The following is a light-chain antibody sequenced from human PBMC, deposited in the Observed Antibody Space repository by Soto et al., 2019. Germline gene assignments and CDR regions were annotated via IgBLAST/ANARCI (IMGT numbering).Light chain of an antibody. CDR3: QQRKIWPPVT. V-gene: IGKV3D-20*02. CDR2: GAF. CDR1: QSVSSSY. J-gene: IGKJ5*01. Sequence: TISPDSLPLSAGERATLSCRARQSVSSSYLAWCQQKPGQAPRLVIYGAFNRATGIPARFSGSGSGTDFTLTISSLEPEDFAVYYCQQRKIWPPVTFGQGTRLEIK.